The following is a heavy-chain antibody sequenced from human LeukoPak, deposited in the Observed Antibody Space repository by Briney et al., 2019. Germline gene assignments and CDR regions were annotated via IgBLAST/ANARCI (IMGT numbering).Heavy chain of an antibody. CDR3: AKQVAVAGTPDY. V-gene: IGHV3-30*02. Sequence: GGSLRLSCAASGFTFSSYGMHWVRQAPGKGLEWAAFIRYDGSNKYYADSVKGRLTISRDNSKNTLYLQMNSLRAEDTAVYYCAKQVAVAGTPDYWGQGTLVTVSS. J-gene: IGHJ4*02. D-gene: IGHD6-19*01. CDR2: IRYDGSNK. CDR1: GFTFSSYG.